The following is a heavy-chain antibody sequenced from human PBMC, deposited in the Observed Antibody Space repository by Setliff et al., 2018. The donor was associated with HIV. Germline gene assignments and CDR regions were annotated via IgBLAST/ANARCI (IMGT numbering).Heavy chain of an antibody. CDR2: VSSRGDT. V-gene: IGHV4-4*07. CDR1: DSGTYY. J-gene: IGHJ4*02. Sequence: PSETLSLTCTVSDSGTYYWSWIRQPAGKGLERIGRVSSRGDTNYNPSLKSRVTMSGDTSKNQFSLKLTSVTASDTAVDYCAGAAAGNTGPFDLWGQGSPVTVSS. D-gene: IGHD4-17*01. CDR3: AGAAAGNTGPFDL.